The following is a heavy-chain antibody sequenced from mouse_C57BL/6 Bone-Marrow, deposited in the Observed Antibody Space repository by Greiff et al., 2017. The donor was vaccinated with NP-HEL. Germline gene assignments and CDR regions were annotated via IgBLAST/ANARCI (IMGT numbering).Heavy chain of an antibody. D-gene: IGHD1-1*01. CDR1: GYTFTSYG. J-gene: IGHJ2*01. V-gene: IGHV1-81*01. CDR2: IYPRSGNT. CDR3: ARTLRYYFDY. Sequence: QVQLQQSGAELARPGASVKLSCKASGYTFTSYGISWVKQSTGQGLEWIGVIYPRSGNTYYNEKFKGKATLTADKSSSNAYIELRSLTSEDSAVYFCARTLRYYFDYWGQGTTLTVSS.